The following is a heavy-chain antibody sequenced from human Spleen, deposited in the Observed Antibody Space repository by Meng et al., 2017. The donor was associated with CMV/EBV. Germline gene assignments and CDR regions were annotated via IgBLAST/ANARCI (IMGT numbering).Heavy chain of an antibody. CDR2: ISSSGDST. V-gene: IGHV3-23*01. CDR3: AKGGSERQWLLEDYFDY. CDR1: GFTFSSYA. D-gene: IGHD6-19*01. Sequence: GESLKISCAASGFTFSSYAMTWVRQAPGKGLEWVSVISSSGDSTYYADSVKGRLTISRDNSKNTLYLQMNSVRAEDTAVYYCAKGGSERQWLLEDYFDYWGQGTLVTVSS. J-gene: IGHJ4*02.